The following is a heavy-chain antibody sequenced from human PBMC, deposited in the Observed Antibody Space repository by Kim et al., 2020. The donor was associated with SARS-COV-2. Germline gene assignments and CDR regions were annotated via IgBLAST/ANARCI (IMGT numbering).Heavy chain of an antibody. CDR3: ARDYVTRTIFGVVVIDSYYGMDV. J-gene: IGHJ6*02. Sequence: ASVKVSCKASGYNISNNVINWVRQAPGQGLEWMGWINTKTGKPMFAQAFTGRFVFSLDTSASTAYLQISSVKAEDTAVYYCARDYVTRTIFGVVVIDSYYGMDVWGQGTTVTVSS. CDR2: INTKTGKP. D-gene: IGHD3-3*01. CDR1: GYNISNNV. V-gene: IGHV7-4-1*02.